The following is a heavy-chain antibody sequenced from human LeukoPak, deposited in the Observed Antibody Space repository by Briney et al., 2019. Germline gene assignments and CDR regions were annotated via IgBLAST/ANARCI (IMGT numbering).Heavy chain of an antibody. CDR1: GXSFTSYW. V-gene: IGHV5-51*01. CDR3: ARRDYYDSSGYYVHY. D-gene: IGHD3-22*01. J-gene: IGHJ4*02. CDR2: IYPGDSDT. Sequence: GESLKISCEGSGXSFTSYWIGWVRQMPGKGLEWMGIIYPGDSDTRYSPSFQGQVTMSADKSISTAYLQWSSLKASDTAMYYCARRDYYDSSGYYVHYWGQGTLVTVSS.